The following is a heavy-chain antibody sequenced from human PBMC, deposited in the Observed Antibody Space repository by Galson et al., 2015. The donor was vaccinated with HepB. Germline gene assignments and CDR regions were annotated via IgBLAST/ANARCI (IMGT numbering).Heavy chain of an antibody. Sequence: SLRLSCAASGFTFSSYAMHWVRQAPGKGLEWVAVISYDGSNKYYADSVKGRFTISRDNSKNTLYLQMNSLRAEDTAVYYCARVGLDEERKGGGGYYYYMDVWGKGTTVTVSS. J-gene: IGHJ6*03. CDR1: GFTFSSYA. V-gene: IGHV3-30-3*01. CDR2: ISYDGSNK. D-gene: IGHD3-16*01. CDR3: ARVGLDEERKGGGGYYYYMDV.